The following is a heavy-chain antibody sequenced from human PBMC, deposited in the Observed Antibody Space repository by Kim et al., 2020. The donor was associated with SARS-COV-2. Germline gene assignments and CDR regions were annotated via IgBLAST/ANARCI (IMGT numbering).Heavy chain of an antibody. J-gene: IGHJ6*02. CDR2: ISSSGSTI. D-gene: IGHD3-9*01. Sequence: GGSLRLSCAASGFTFSSYEMNWVRQAPGKGLEWVSYISSSGSTIYYADSVKGRFTISRDNAKNSLYLQMNSLRAEDTAVYYCARLRNYDILTGYYRGRGDYYYYGMDVWGQGTTVTVSS. CDR1: GFTFSSYE. CDR3: ARLRNYDILTGYYRGRGDYYYYGMDV. V-gene: IGHV3-48*03.